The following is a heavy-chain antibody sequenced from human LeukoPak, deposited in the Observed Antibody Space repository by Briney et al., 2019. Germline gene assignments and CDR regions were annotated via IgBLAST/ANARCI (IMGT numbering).Heavy chain of an antibody. CDR2: IYYSGST. CDR3: ARGIAAAGTSPYYYYYMDV. Sequence: SETLSLTCTVSGGSIISYYWSWIRQPPGKGLEWIGYIYYSGSTNYNPSLKSRVTISVDTSKNQFSLKLSSVTAADTAVYYCARGIAAAGTSPYYYYYMDVWGKGTTVTVSS. CDR1: GGSIISYY. D-gene: IGHD6-13*01. V-gene: IGHV4-59*01. J-gene: IGHJ6*03.